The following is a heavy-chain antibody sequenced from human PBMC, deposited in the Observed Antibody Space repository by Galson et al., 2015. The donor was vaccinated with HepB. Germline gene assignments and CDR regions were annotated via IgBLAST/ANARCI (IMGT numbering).Heavy chain of an antibody. Sequence: SVKVSCKASGYTFTSYGISWVRQAPGQGLEWMGWIGAYNGNSNSAQKLQGRFSMTTDTSTNTTYMELRGLRSDDTAVYYCARDGNYHGMDVWGQGTTVTVSS. J-gene: IGHJ6*02. V-gene: IGHV1-18*04. CDR1: GYTFTSYG. CDR3: ARDGNYHGMDV. CDR2: IGAYNGNS. D-gene: IGHD1-1*01.